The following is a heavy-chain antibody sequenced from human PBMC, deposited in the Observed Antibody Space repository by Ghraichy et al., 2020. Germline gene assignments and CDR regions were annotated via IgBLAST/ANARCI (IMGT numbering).Heavy chain of an antibody. CDR1: GGSISSYY. V-gene: IGHV4-59*01. D-gene: IGHD3-3*01. J-gene: IGHJ4*02. CDR3: ARAPVFWSGYYFDY. CDR2: IYYSGST. Sequence: SETLSLTCTVSGGSISSYYWSWIRQPPGKGLEWIGYIYYSGSTNYNPSLKSRVTISVDTSKNQFSLKLSSVTAADTAVYYCARAPVFWSGYYFDYWGQGTLVTVSS.